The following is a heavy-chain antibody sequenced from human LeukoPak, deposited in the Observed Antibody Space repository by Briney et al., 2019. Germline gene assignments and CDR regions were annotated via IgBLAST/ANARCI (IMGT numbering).Heavy chain of an antibody. CDR3: AKDISVVVTATDY. D-gene: IGHD2-21*02. CDR1: GFTFDEYA. Sequence: GGSLRLSCAASGFTFDEYAMHWVRQAPGKGLEWVSGISWNSGNIGYADSVKGRFTISRDNAKNSLYLQMNSLRAEDTALYYCAKDISVVVTATDYWGQGTLVTVSS. V-gene: IGHV3-9*01. CDR2: ISWNSGNI. J-gene: IGHJ4*02.